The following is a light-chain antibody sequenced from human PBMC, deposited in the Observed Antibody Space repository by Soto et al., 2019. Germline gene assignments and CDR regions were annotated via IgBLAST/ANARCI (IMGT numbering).Light chain of an antibody. CDR3: QQLNSYPRHT. V-gene: IGKV1-9*01. Sequence: DIQLTQSPSFLSASVGDRVTITCRASQGISSYLAWYQQKPGKAPKLLIYAASTLRSGVPSRFSGSGSGTEFTLTISSLQPEDFATYYCQQLNSYPRHTFGGGTKVEMK. CDR1: QGISSY. J-gene: IGKJ4*01. CDR2: AAS.